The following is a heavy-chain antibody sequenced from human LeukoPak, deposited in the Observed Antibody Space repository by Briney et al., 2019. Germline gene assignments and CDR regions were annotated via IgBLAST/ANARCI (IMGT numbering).Heavy chain of an antibody. D-gene: IGHD5-18*01. CDR1: GGSFSGYY. J-gene: IGHJ4*02. CDR3: ARGRSRGYSYGYSS. V-gene: IGHV4-34*01. CDR2: INHSGST. Sequence: SETLSLTCAVYGGSFSGYYWSWIRQPPGKGREWIGEINHSGSTNYNPSLKSRVTISVDTPKNQFSLKLGSVTAADTAVYYCARGRSRGYSYGYSSWGQGTLVTVSS.